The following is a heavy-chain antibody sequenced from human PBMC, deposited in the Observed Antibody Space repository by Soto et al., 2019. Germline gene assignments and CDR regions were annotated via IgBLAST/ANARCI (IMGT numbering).Heavy chain of an antibody. J-gene: IGHJ3*01. CDR1: GLTVRGKKY. D-gene: IGHD1-1*01. CDR2: LYDVDGS. CDR3: ATWHEREHAYDV. Sequence: DVQLVESGGGLMQPGESLRMSCAASGLTVRGKKYVAWVRQAPGKGLEWVSALYDVDGSFYADSVKGRFTTSSDSSKTTVYLQMNGLRPDDTAVYYCATWHEREHAYDVWGQGTTVTVSS. V-gene: IGHV3-53*01.